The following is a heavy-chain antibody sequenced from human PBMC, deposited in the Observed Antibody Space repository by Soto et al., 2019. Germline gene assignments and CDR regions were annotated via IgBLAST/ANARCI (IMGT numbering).Heavy chain of an antibody. V-gene: IGHV3-23*01. D-gene: IGHD6-19*01. J-gene: IGHJ1*01. CDR2: ISGSGGST. Sequence: EVQLLESGGGLVQPGGSLRLSCAASGFTFSSYAMSWVRQAPGKGLEWVSAISGSGGSTYYADSVKGRFTISRDNSKNTLYLQTNSLRAEDTAVYYCAKDLPPRSGWYSEYFQHWGQGTLVTVSS. CDR1: GFTFSSYA. CDR3: AKDLPPRSGWYSEYFQH.